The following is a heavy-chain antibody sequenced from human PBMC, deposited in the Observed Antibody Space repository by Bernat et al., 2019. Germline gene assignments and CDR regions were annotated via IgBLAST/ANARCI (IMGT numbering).Heavy chain of an antibody. CDR3: ARAKVPSLPPWYYYYGMDV. D-gene: IGHD2-2*01. Sequence: QVQLVESGGGVVQPGRSLRLSCAASGFTFSSYAMHWVRQAPGKGLEWVAVISYDGSNKYYADSVKGRCTISRDNSKNTLYLQMNSLRAEDTAVYYCARAKVPSLPPWYYYYGMDVWGQGTTVTVSS. V-gene: IGHV3-30-3*01. J-gene: IGHJ6*02. CDR2: ISYDGSNK. CDR1: GFTFSSYA.